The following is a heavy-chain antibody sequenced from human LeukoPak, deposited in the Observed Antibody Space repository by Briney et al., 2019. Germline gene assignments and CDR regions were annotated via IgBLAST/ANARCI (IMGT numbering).Heavy chain of an antibody. J-gene: IGHJ6*03. CDR1: GFTFRSYW. D-gene: IGHD3-22*01. V-gene: IGHV3-7*01. Sequence: GGSLRLSCAASGFTFRSYWMTWVRQAPGKGLEWVANIKQDGSEKYYVDSVKGRFTISRDNAKNPLYLQMNSLRAEDTAVYYCARRYYDSSGYPKFYYYYYMDVWGTGTTVTVSS. CDR3: ARRYYDSSGYPKFYYYYYMDV. CDR2: IKQDGSEK.